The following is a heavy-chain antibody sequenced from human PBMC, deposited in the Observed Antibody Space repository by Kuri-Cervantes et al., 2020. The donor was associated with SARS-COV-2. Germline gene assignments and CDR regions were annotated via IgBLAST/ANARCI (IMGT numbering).Heavy chain of an antibody. Sequence: GSLRLSCTVSGGSISSSISSSSYYWGWIRQPPGKGLEWIGSIYYSGSTYYNPSFKSRVTISVDTSKNQFSLKLSSVTAADTAVYYCARRSTSITIFGVVNINPFDYWGQGTLVTVSS. CDR1: GGSISSSISSSSYY. J-gene: IGHJ4*02. V-gene: IGHV4-39*01. D-gene: IGHD3-3*01. CDR3: ARRSTSITIFGVVNINPFDY. CDR2: IYYSGST.